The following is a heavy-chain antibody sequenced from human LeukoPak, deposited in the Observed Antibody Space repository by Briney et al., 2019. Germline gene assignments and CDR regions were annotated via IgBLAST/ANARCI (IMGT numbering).Heavy chain of an antibody. D-gene: IGHD3-10*01. V-gene: IGHV3-30*07. CDR3: AKAWYYGSGSYYIPDAAKIDY. J-gene: IGHJ4*02. CDR1: GLSLSNYP. CDR2: ITYDGAFDGGKT. Sequence: PGGSLRLSCEASGLSLSNYPMHWVRQAPGKGLEWITLITYDGAFDGGKTYYADSVKGRFTISRDNSKNTLYLQMNSLRAEDTAVYYCAKAWYYGSGSYYIPDAAKIDYWGQGTLVTVSS.